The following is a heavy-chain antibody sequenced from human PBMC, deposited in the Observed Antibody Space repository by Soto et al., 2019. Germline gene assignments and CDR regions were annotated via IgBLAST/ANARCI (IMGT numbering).Heavy chain of an antibody. V-gene: IGHV3-64D*06. CDR3: VKDRGPIAAAGPFDY. J-gene: IGHJ4*02. CDR2: ISSNGGST. CDR1: GFTFSSYA. Sequence: LRLSCSASGFTFSSYAMHWVRQAPGKGLEYVSAISSNGGSTYYADSVKGRFTISRDNSKNTLYLQMSSLRAEDTAVYYCVKDRGPIAAAGPFDYWGQGTLVTVYS. D-gene: IGHD6-13*01.